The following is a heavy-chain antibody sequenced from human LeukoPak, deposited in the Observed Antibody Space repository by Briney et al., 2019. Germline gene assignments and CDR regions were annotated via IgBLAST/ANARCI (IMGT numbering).Heavy chain of an antibody. CDR1: GFTFSSYW. J-gene: IGHJ4*02. Sequence: GGSLRLSCAASGFTFSSYWMSWVRQAPGKGLEWVANIKQDGSEKYYVDSVKGRFTISRDNARNSVYLQMNSLRAEDTAVYYCARGGTRVYSPSDYWGRGALVTVSS. V-gene: IGHV3-7*01. D-gene: IGHD5-18*01. CDR3: ARGGTRVYSPSDY. CDR2: IKQDGSEK.